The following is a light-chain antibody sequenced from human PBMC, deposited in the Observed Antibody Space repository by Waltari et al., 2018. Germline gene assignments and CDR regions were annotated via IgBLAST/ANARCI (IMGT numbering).Light chain of an antibody. Sequence: QSVLTQPPSASGFLGQSVAISCTGTSSDIGGYNYVSWYQQPPGKAPKLRIYEVTKRPSGVPDRFSGSKSGNTASLTVSGLQAEDEADYYCTSYAVTKVVFGGGTKLTVL. J-gene: IGLJ2*01. V-gene: IGLV2-8*01. CDR3: TSYAVTKVV. CDR2: EVT. CDR1: SSDIGGYNY.